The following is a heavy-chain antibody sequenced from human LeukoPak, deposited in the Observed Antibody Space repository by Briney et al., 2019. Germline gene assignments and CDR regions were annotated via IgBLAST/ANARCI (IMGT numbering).Heavy chain of an antibody. V-gene: IGHV1-2*02. D-gene: IGHD2-2*01. CDR3: ASSVVVPAPYYYYYMDV. CDR1: GYTFTGYY. Sequence: ASVKVSCKASGYTFTGYYMHWVRQAPGQGLEWMGWINPNSGGTNYAQKFQGRVTMTRDTSISTAYMELSRLRSDDTAVYNCASSVVVPAPYYYYYMDVWGKGTTVTVSS. CDR2: INPNSGGT. J-gene: IGHJ6*03.